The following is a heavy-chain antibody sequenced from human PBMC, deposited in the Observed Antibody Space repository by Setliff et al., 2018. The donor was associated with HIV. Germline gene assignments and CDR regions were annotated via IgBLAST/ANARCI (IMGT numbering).Heavy chain of an antibody. J-gene: IGHJ4*02. CDR1: GGSFSGYY. CDR2: INHSGST. Sequence: SETLSLTCAVYGGSFSGYYWSWIRQPPGKGLEWIGEINHSGSTNYNPSLKSRVTISVDTSKNQFSLKLSSVTAADTAVYYCARGTGSYGSDYWGQGTLVTVSS. CDR3: ARGTGSYGSDY. V-gene: IGHV4-34*01. D-gene: IGHD5-18*01.